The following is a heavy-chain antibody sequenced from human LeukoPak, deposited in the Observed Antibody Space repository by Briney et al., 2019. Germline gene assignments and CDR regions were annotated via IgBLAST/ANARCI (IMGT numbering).Heavy chain of an antibody. CDR3: ARDQEGFDY. CDR1: GYTFPNYA. V-gene: IGHV1-3*01. Sequence: ASVKVSCKASGYTFPNYAIYWVRQVPGQRLEWMGWINAGNGNTKYSQNFQGRVTVTRDTSTTTVHMELRGLRSEDTAVYYCARDQEGFDYWGQGTVVTVSS. J-gene: IGHJ4*02. CDR2: INAGNGNT.